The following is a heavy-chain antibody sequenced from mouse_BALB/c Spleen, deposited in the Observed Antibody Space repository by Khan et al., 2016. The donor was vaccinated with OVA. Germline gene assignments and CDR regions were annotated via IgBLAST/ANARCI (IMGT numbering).Heavy chain of an antibody. CDR3: TRKEYYDSRRRYRDV. CDR2: INPSNGGT. J-gene: IGHJ1*01. CDR1: GYMFINYY. Sequence: VQLQQSGAELVKPGASVKLSCKASGYMFINYYMYWVKQRPGQGLEWIGEINPSNGGTHFNEKFRTKATLTVDKLSSTAYMQLSSLTYVESAVYYCTRKEYYDSRRRYRDVWSAGTTVTVSS. V-gene: IGHV1S81*02. D-gene: IGHD1-1*01.